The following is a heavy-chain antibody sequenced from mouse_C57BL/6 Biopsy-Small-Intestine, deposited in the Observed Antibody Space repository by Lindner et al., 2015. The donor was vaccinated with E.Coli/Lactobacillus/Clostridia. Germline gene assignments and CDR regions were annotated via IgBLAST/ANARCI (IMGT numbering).Heavy chain of an antibody. CDR3: ARWSNWAMDY. J-gene: IGHJ4*01. CDR1: GFNIEDDY. D-gene: IGHD2-5*01. CDR2: IDPANVNT. V-gene: IGHV14-3*01. Sequence: VQLQESGAELVRPGASVKLSCTTSGFNIEDDYMHWVKQRPEQDLEWIGRIDPANVNTKYAPKFQDKATITADTSSNTAYLQLSSLTFEDTAVYYCARWSNWAMDYWGQGTSVTVSS.